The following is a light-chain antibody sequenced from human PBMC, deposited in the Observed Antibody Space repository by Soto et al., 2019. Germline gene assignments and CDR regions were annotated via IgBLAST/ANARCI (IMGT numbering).Light chain of an antibody. V-gene: IGKV3-15*01. Sequence: EIVMTQSPATLSVSPGERATLSCRASQSVSSNLAWYQQKPGQAPRLLIYGASTRATGIPARFSGSRSGTEFTLTISSRQSEDFEVYYCQQYNNWPPITFGQGTRLEIK. J-gene: IGKJ5*01. CDR3: QQYNNWPPIT. CDR1: QSVSSN. CDR2: GAS.